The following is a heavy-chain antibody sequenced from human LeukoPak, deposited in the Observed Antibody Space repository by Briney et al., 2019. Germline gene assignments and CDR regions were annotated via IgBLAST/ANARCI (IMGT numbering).Heavy chain of an antibody. V-gene: IGHV3-23*01. J-gene: IGHJ4*02. CDR1: GFTITTYA. Sequence: SGGSLRLSCAASGFTITTYAVNWVRQAPGKGLEWVSGIGGGGTEYYADSVKGRFIISSDSSQNLVRLQMNSLTVEDTAVYYCARAQGALDYWGQGTLVTVSS. CDR3: ARAQGALDY. CDR2: IGGGGTE. D-gene: IGHD1-26*01.